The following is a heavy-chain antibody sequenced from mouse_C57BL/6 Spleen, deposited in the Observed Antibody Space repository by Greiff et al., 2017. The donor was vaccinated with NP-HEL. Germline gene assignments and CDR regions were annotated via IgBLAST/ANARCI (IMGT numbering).Heavy chain of an antibody. D-gene: IGHD1-1*01. CDR1: GYSITSGYY. Sequence: EVHLVESGPGLVKPSQSLSLTCSVTGYSITSGYYWNWIRQFPGNKLEWMGYISYDGSNNYNPSLKNRISITRDTSKNQFFLKLNSGTTEDTATYYCARDGATVVAKGAWFAYWGQGTLVTVSA. J-gene: IGHJ3*01. CDR3: ARDGATVVAKGAWFAY. V-gene: IGHV3-6*01. CDR2: ISYDGSN.